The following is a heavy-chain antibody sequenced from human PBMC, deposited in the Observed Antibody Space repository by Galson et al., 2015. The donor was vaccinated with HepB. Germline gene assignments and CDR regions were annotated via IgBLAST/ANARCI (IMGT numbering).Heavy chain of an antibody. CDR3: ARLYGGKGGALDAFDI. Sequence: SCKASGGTFSSYTISWVRQAPGQGLEWMGRIIPILGIANYAQKFQGRVTITADKSTSTAYMELSSLRSEDTAVYYCARLYGGKGGALDAFDIWGQGTMVTVSS. V-gene: IGHV1-69*02. D-gene: IGHD4-23*01. J-gene: IGHJ3*02. CDR1: GGTFSSYT. CDR2: IIPILGIA.